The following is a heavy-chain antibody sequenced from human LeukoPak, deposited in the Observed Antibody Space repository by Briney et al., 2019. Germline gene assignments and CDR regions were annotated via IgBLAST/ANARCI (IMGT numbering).Heavy chain of an antibody. J-gene: IGHJ4*02. CDR3: ARDYDGSGSYRYDF. V-gene: IGHV6-1*01. Sequence: PSQTLSLTCAISGDSVSSNSAAWNWIRESPSRGLEWLGRTYFRSKWSSDYAVSVRCRITINPDTSKNQFSLQLNSVTPEDTAVYYCARDYDGSGSYRYDFWGQGTLVTVSS. CDR1: GDSVSSNSAA. CDR2: TYFRSKWSS. D-gene: IGHD3-10*01.